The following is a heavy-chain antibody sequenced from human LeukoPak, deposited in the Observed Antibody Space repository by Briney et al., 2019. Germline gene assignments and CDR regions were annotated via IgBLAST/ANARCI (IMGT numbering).Heavy chain of an antibody. V-gene: IGHV3-9*01. CDR1: GFTFDAYV. J-gene: IGHJ4*02. CDR2: INWNSGSL. Sequence: PGRSLRLSCAASGFTFDAYVMHWVRHAPGKGREWVSGINWNSGSLHYGDSVKGRFTISRDNAKKFLFLQMNNLRPDDTAVYYCARDALISLSFDLWGQGTLVTVSS. CDR3: ARDALISLSFDL.